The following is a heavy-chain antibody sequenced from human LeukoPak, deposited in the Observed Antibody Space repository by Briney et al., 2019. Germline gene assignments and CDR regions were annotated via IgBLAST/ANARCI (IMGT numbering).Heavy chain of an antibody. V-gene: IGHV4-39*07. D-gene: IGHD3-22*01. J-gene: IGHJ4*02. Sequence: SETLSLTCSVSGGSISGSSSYWGWIRQPPGKGLEWLGSIYYSGSTYDNPALKSRVTISVDTSKNKFSLKVSSVTAADTAVYYCARSDGHSGHYYDSSGYYSYWGQGTLVTVSS. CDR3: ARSDGHSGHYYDSSGYYSY. CDR1: GGSISGSSSY. CDR2: IYYSGST.